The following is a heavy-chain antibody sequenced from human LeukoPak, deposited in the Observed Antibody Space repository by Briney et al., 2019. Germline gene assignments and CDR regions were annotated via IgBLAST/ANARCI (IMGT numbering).Heavy chain of an antibody. Sequence: GASVKVSCKASGYTFTGYYMHWVRQAPGQGLEWMGWINPNSGGTNYAQKFQGRVTMTRDTSISTAYMELSSLRSEDTAVYYCARSEHLSWVVAADLDYWGQGTLVTVSS. V-gene: IGHV1-2*02. CDR1: GYTFTGYY. CDR2: INPNSGGT. D-gene: IGHD2-15*01. J-gene: IGHJ4*02. CDR3: ARSEHLSWVVAADLDY.